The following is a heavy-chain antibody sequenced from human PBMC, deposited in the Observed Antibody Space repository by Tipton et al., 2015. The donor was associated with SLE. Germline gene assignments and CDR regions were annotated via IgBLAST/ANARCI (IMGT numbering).Heavy chain of an antibody. D-gene: IGHD1-7*01. CDR2: IWYDGSNK. J-gene: IGHJ4*02. Sequence: QLVQSGGGVVQPGRSLRLSCAASGFTFSSYGMHWVRQAPGKGLEWVAVIWYDGSNKYYADSVKGRFTISRDNSKNTLYLQMNSLRAEDKAGYYCARDTYGWNYADYWGQGTLITVSS. CDR3: ARDTYGWNYADY. CDR1: GFTFSSYG. V-gene: IGHV3-33*01.